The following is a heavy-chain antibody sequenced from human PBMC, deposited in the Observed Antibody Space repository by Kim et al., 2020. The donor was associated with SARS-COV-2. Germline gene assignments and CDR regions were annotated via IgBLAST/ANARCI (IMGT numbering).Heavy chain of an antibody. V-gene: IGHV3-53*01. CDR1: GFTVSSNY. CDR3: ARGGEWELLQIDY. D-gene: IGHD1-26*01. CDR2: IYSGGST. J-gene: IGHJ4*02. Sequence: GGSLRLSCAASGFTVSSNYMSWVRQAPGKGLEWVSVIYSGGSTYYADSVKGRFTISRDNSKNTLYLQMNSLRAEDTAVYYCARGGEWELLQIDYWGQGTLVTVSS.